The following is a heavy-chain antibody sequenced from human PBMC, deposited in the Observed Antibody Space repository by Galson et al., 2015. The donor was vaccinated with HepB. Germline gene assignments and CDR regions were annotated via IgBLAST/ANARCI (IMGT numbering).Heavy chain of an antibody. CDR2: VHSSGVT. CDR3: VRALGGSYFYGMDV. CDR1: GASISISTFY. Sequence: SETLSLTCSVSGASISISTFYWVWIRQTPVKGLEWIGNVHSSGVTYYNPSLNNRVTISGDTAKNQFSLRVRSVTAADTAVYYCVRALGGSYFYGMDVWGQGATVSVSS. J-gene: IGHJ6*02. V-gene: IGHV4-39*01.